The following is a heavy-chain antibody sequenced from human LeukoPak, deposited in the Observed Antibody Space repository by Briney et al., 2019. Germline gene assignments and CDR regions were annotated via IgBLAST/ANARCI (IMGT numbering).Heavy chain of an antibody. D-gene: IGHD5-12*01. CDR1: GYTFTSYY. CDR3: ATDRDIVATIWSY. V-gene: IGHV1-24*01. CDR2: FDPEDGET. J-gene: IGHJ4*02. Sequence: ASVKVSCKASGYTFTSYYMHWVRQAPGQGLEWMGGFDPEDGETIYAQKFQGRVTMTEDTSTDTAYMELSSLRSEDTAVYYCATDRDIVATIWSYWGQGTLVTVSS.